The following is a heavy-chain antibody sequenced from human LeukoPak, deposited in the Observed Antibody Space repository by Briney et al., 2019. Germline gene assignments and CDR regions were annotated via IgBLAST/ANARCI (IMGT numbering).Heavy chain of an antibody. Sequence: ASVKVSRKASGYTFSNYGISWVRQAPGQGLEWMGWISVYNGNTNYAQRVQGRVTMTTDTSTNTAYMELRSLRSDDTAVYYCARDRRYFDWLLSIRDAFDIWGQGTMVTVSS. D-gene: IGHD3-9*01. CDR2: ISVYNGNT. V-gene: IGHV1-18*01. J-gene: IGHJ3*02. CDR1: GYTFSNYG. CDR3: ARDRRYFDWLLSIRDAFDI.